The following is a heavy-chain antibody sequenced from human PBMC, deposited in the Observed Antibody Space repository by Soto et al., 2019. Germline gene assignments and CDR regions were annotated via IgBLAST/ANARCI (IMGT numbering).Heavy chain of an antibody. CDR1: GFTFSSYG. D-gene: IGHD3-16*02. V-gene: IGHV3-30*18. J-gene: IGHJ6*02. CDR2: ISYDGSNK. CDR3: AKGGRRYPHYYYYGMDV. Sequence: QVQMVESGGGVVQPGRSLRLSCAASGFTFSSYGMHWVRQAPGKGLEWVAVISYDGSNKYYADSVKGRFTISRDNSKNTLYLQMNSLRAEDTAVYYCAKGGRRYPHYYYYGMDVWGQGTTVTVSS.